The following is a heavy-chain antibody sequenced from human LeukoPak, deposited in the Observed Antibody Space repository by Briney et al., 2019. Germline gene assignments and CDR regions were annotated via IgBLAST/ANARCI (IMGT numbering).Heavy chain of an antibody. V-gene: IGHV4-30-2*01. CDR2: IYHSGST. D-gene: IGHD3-22*01. J-gene: IGHJ6*02. CDR3: AGQRHDSSGYSDYYYYYGMDV. Sequence: PSETLSLTCAVSGGSISSGGYSWRWIRQPPGKGLEWIGYIYHSGSTYYNPSLKSRVTISVDRSKNQFSLKLSSVTAADTAVYYCAGQRHDSSGYSDYYYYYGMDVWGQGTTVTVSS. CDR1: GGSISSGGYS.